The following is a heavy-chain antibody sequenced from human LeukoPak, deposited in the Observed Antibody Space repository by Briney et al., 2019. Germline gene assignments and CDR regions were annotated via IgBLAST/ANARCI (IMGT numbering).Heavy chain of an antibody. CDR3: ARGVRGYSYGYFDY. D-gene: IGHD5-18*01. CDR2: ISNSGSTR. V-gene: IGHV3-48*03. J-gene: IGHJ4*02. Sequence: GGSLRLSCAASGFTFSSYEMNWVRQAPGKGLEWVSYISNSGSTRYYADSVKGRFTISRDNSKNTLYLQMNSLRAEDTAVYYCARGVRGYSYGYFDYWGQGTLVTVSS. CDR1: GFTFSSYE.